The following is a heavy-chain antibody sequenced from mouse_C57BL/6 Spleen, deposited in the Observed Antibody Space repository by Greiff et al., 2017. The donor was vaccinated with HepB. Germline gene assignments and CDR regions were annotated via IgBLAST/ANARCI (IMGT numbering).Heavy chain of an antibody. CDR2: IHPNSGST. CDR3: ARSTDSVGYYFDY. J-gene: IGHJ2*01. D-gene: IGHD1-1*01. V-gene: IGHV1-64*01. Sequence: QVQLQQSGAELVKPGASVKLSCKASGYTFTSYWMHWVKQRPGQGLEWIGMIHPNSGSTNYNEKFKSKAKLTVDKSSSTAYMQLSSLTSEDSAVYDWARSTDSVGYYFDYWGQGTTLTVSS. CDR1: GYTFTSYW.